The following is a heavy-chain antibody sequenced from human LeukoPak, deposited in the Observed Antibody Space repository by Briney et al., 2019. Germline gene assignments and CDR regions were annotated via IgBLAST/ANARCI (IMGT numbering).Heavy chain of an antibody. CDR1: GFTLSSYE. J-gene: IGHJ4*02. CDR3: ARDEPGIAVDVGVY. Sequence: QPGGSLGLSCAASGFTLSSYERNWVRQAPGKGLEWVSYISSGGRIKYYADSVKGRFTISRGNAKNSLYLQMNSLRAEDTAVYYCARDEPGIAVDVGVYWGQGTLVTVSS. D-gene: IGHD6-19*01. CDR2: ISSGGRIK. V-gene: IGHV3-48*03.